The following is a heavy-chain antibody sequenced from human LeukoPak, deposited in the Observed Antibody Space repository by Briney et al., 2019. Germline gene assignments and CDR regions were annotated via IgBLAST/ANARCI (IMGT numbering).Heavy chain of an antibody. CDR1: GFTFSSYS. CDR2: ISSSSSTI. CDR3: ARDYITGTTGFDP. J-gene: IGHJ5*02. D-gene: IGHD1-7*01. V-gene: IGHV3-48*01. Sequence: GGSLRLSCAASGFTFSSYSMNWVRQAPGKGLEWVSYISSSSSTIYYADSVKGRFTISRDNAKNSLYLQMNSLRAEDTAVYYCARDYITGTTGFDPWGQGTLVTVSS.